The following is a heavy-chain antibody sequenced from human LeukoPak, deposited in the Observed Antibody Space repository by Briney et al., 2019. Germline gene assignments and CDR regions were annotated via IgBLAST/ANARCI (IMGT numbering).Heavy chain of an antibody. CDR2: ISAYNGNT. J-gene: IGHJ4*02. V-gene: IGHV1-18*01. CDR1: GYTFTSYG. Sequence: ASVKVSCKASGYTFTSYGISWVRQAPGQGLEWMGWISAYNGNTNYAQKLQGRVTMTTDTSTSTAYMELRSLRSDDTAVYYCARPHYYGSGSYSPFDYWGQGTLVTVSS. D-gene: IGHD3-10*01. CDR3: ARPHYYGSGSYSPFDY.